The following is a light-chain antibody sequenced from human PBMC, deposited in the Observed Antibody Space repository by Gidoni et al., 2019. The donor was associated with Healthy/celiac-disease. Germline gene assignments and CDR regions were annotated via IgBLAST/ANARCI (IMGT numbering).Light chain of an antibody. Sequence: DIQMNQSPSSLSASVGDRVTITCRASQSISSYLNWYQQKPGKAPKLLIYAASSLQSGVPSRFSGSGSGTDFTLTISSLQPEDFATYYFQQSYSTPWTFGQGTKVEIK. CDR1: QSISSY. CDR2: AAS. J-gene: IGKJ1*01. V-gene: IGKV1-39*01. CDR3: QQSYSTPWT.